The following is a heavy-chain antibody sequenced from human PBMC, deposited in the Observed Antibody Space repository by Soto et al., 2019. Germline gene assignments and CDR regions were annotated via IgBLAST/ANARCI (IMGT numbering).Heavy chain of an antibody. J-gene: IGHJ4*02. CDR3: AKDSNWGNYRYSFLDY. D-gene: IGHD3-16*02. CDR1: GFTFGSYG. Sequence: GGSLRLSCAASGFTFGSYGMHWVRQAPGKGLEWVAVISYDGSNKYYADSVKGRFTISRDNSKNTLYMQMNSLRAEDTAVYYCAKDSNWGNYRYSFLDYWGQGTLVTVSS. CDR2: ISYDGSNK. V-gene: IGHV3-30*18.